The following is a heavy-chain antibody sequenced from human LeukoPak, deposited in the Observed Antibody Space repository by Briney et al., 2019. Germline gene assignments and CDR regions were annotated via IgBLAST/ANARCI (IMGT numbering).Heavy chain of an antibody. V-gene: IGHV1-2*04. D-gene: IGHD3-9*01. J-gene: IGHJ4*02. CDR3: ARGVDYDILTGYPEGIDY. CDR1: GYTFTGYY. CDR2: INPNSGGT. Sequence: ASVKVSCKASGYTFTGYYMHWVRQAPGQGLEWMGWINPNSGGTNYAQKFQGWVTMTRDTSISTAYMELSRLRSDDTAVYYCARGVDYDILTGYPEGIDYWGQGTLVTVSS.